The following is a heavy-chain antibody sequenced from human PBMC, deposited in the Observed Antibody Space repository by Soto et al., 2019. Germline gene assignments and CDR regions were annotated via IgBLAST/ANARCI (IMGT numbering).Heavy chain of an antibody. CDR3: GRTYGDYVFDY. V-gene: IGHV4-34*01. J-gene: IGHJ4*02. D-gene: IGHD4-17*01. CDR2: INHSGST. CDR1: GGSFSGYY. Sequence: SETLSLTCNVSGGSFSGYYWTWIRQPPGTGLEWIGEINHSGSTNYNPSLKSRVTISVDTSKNQFSLKLTSVTAADTAVYYCGRTYGDYVFDYWGQGTLVTVPQ.